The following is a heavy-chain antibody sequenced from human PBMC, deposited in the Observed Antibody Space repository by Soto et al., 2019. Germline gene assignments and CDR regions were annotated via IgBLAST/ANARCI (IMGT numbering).Heavy chain of an antibody. CDR3: ARGVYSSGWVYYYYYYGMDV. V-gene: IGHV1-69*01. Sequence: QVQLVQSGAEVKKPGSSVKVSCKASGGTFSSYAISWVRQAPGQGLEWMGGIIPIFGTANYAQKFQGRVTITADESTSTAYMELSSLRSEDTAVDYCARGVYSSGWVYYYYYYGMDVWGQGTTVTVSS. CDR1: GGTFSSYA. CDR2: IIPIFGTA. D-gene: IGHD6-19*01. J-gene: IGHJ6*02.